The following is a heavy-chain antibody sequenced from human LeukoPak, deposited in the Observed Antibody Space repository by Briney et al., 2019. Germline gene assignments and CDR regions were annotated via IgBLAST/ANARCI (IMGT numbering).Heavy chain of an antibody. D-gene: IGHD3-10*01. V-gene: IGHV3-30-3*01. CDR3: ARRGYGMDV. Sequence: GGSLRLSCAASGFTFSSYAMHWVRQAPGKGLEWVAVISYDGGNKYYADSVKGRFTISRDNSKNTLYLQMNSLRAEDTAVYYCARRGYGMDVWGQGTTVTVSS. J-gene: IGHJ6*02. CDR2: ISYDGGNK. CDR1: GFTFSSYA.